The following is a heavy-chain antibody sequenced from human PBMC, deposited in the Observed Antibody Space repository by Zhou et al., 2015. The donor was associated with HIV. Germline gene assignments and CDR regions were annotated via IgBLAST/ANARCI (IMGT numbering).Heavy chain of an antibody. CDR2: MNPNTGNA. CDR3: ARGYYGARDY. CDR1: EYTFTNHD. D-gene: IGHD4-17*01. V-gene: IGHV1-8*01. Sequence: QVQLVQSGAEVKKPGASVKVSCKASEYTFTNHDINWVRQAAGQGLEWLGWMNPNTGNAAYAQKFQGRVTMTRNTSISTAYMELSSLRSEDTAVYYCARGYYGARDYWGQGTLVTVSS. J-gene: IGHJ4*02.